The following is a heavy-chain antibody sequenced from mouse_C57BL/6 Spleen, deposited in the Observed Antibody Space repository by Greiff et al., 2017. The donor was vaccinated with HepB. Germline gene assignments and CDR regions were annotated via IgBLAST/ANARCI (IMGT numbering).Heavy chain of an antibody. D-gene: IGHD1-1*01. V-gene: IGHV1-52*01. J-gene: IGHJ1*03. CDR1: GYTFTSYW. Sequence: VQLQQPGAELVRPGSSVKLSCKASGYTFTSYWMHWVKQRPIQGLEWIGNIDPSDSETHYNQKFKDKATLTVDKSSSTAYMQLSSLTSEDSAVYYCARLDYYGSSHGYFDVWGTGTTVTVSS. CDR3: ARLDYYGSSHGYFDV. CDR2: IDPSDSET.